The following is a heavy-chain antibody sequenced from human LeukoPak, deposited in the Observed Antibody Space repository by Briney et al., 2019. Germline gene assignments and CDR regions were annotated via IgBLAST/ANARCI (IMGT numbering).Heavy chain of an antibody. CDR3: ARNPIAAAVMYYMDV. D-gene: IGHD6-13*01. Sequence: GGSLRLSCAASGFTVSSNYMSWVRQAPGKGLEWVSVIYSGGSTYYAASVKGRFTISRDNSKNTLYLQMNSLRAEDTAVYYCARNPIAAAVMYYMDVWGKGTTVTVSS. CDR1: GFTVSSNY. CDR2: IYSGGST. V-gene: IGHV3-66*02. J-gene: IGHJ6*03.